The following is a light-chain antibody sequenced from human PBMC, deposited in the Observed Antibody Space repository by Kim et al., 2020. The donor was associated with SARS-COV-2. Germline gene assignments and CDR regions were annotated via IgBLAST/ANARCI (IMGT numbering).Light chain of an antibody. V-gene: IGKV1-27*01. Sequence: SSVGDRVTITCRASQGISNYLAWYQQKPGKVPKLLIYAASTLQSGVPSRFSGSGSGTDFTLTISSLQPEDVATYYCQKYNSASWTFGQGTKVDIK. J-gene: IGKJ1*01. CDR3: QKYNSASWT. CDR2: AAS. CDR1: QGISNY.